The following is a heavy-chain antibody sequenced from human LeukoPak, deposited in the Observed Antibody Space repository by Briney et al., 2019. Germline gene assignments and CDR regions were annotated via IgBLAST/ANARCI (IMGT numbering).Heavy chain of an antibody. CDR3: ARQIAVAGEWAFDI. CDR1: GGSFSGYY. V-gene: IGHV4-34*01. J-gene: IGHJ3*02. Sequence: SETLSLTCAVYGGSFSGYYWSWIRQPPGKGLEWIGSIKYSGNTYYNPSLKSRVTISEDTSKNQFSLRLSSVTAADTAVYYCARQIAVAGEWAFDIWGQGTMVTVSS. CDR2: IKYSGNT. D-gene: IGHD6-19*01.